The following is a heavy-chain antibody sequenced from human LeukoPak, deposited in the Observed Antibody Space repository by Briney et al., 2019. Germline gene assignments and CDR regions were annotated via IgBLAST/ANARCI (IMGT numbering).Heavy chain of an antibody. Sequence: SETLSLTCTVSGGSLSNYCWSWIRQPPGKGLEWIGYVYYSGSANYNPSLKSRVAISIDTSKNQFSLKLGSVTAADTAMYYCARDRLGYSSGWYVFDYWGQGTLVTVSS. J-gene: IGHJ4*02. CDR1: GGSLSNYC. V-gene: IGHV4-59*01. CDR2: VYYSGSA. D-gene: IGHD6-19*01. CDR3: ARDRLGYSSGWYVFDY.